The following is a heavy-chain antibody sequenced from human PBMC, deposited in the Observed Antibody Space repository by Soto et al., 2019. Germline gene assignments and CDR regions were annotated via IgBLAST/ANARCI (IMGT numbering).Heavy chain of an antibody. D-gene: IGHD3-16*01. Sequence: GGSLRLSCAASGFTFSSYGMHWVRQAPGKGLEWVAVISYDGSNKYYADSVKGRFTISRDNSKNTLYLQMNSLRAEDTAVYYCARNAGDYAHYFDYWGQGTLVTVSS. J-gene: IGHJ4*02. CDR3: ARNAGDYAHYFDY. CDR1: GFTFSSYG. CDR2: ISYDGSNK. V-gene: IGHV3-30*19.